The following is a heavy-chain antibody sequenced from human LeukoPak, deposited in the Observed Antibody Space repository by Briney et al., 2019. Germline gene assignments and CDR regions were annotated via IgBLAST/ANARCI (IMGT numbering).Heavy chain of an antibody. Sequence: ASVKVSCKVSGYTLTELSMHWVRQAPGKGLEWMGGFDPEDGETVYAQEFQGRVTMTEDTSTDTAYMELSSLRSEDTAVYYCAMIPQGGRWLQLFGWGQGTLVTVSS. CDR3: AMIPQGGRWLQLFG. CDR1: GYTLTELS. J-gene: IGHJ4*02. CDR2: FDPEDGET. D-gene: IGHD5-24*01. V-gene: IGHV1-24*01.